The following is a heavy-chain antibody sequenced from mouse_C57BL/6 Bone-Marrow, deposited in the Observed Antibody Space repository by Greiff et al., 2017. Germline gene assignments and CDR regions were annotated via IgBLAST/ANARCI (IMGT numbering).Heavy chain of an antibody. D-gene: IGHD2-4*01. CDR1: GFTFSDYY. CDR3: ARHPFYYDYDDYAMDY. V-gene: IGHV5-12*01. J-gene: IGHJ4*01. CDR2: ISNGGGST. Sequence: EVKLVESGGGLVQPGGSLKLSCAASGFTFSDYYMYWVRQTPEKRLEWVAYISNGGGSTYYPDTVKGRFTISRDNAKNTLYLQMSRLKSEDTAMYYCARHPFYYDYDDYAMDYWGQGTSVTVSS.